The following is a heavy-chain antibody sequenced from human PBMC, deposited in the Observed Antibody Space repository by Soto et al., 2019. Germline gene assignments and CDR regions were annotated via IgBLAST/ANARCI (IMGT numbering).Heavy chain of an antibody. CDR1: GFSLTTDGVG. J-gene: IGHJ4*02. Sequence: QITLKESGPTLVKPTQTLPLTCTFSGFSLTTDGVGVGWVRQPPGEALEWLALISWDDDERYSPSLKTRLTITTDTSKNQVVLIMTNMDPVDSATYYCSRSRKRITEDAQVWDFDYWGQVNLVTVAS. CDR2: ISWDDDE. D-gene: IGHD1-20*01. CDR3: SRSRKRITEDAQVWDFDY. V-gene: IGHV2-5*02.